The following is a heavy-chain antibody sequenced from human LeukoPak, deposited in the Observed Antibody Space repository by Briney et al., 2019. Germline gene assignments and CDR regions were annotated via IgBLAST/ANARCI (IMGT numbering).Heavy chain of an antibody. CDR2: MKPNSGNT. V-gene: IGHV1-8*01. J-gene: IGHJ4*02. CDR3: ARGKRSMVRGLKDSPSTYYFDY. Sequence: ASVKVSCKASGYAFISYDINWVRQATGQGLEWMGWMKPNSGNTGYAQKFQGRVTMTRNTSISTAYMELSSLRSEDTVVYYCARGKRSMVRGLKDSPSTYYFDYWGQGTLVTVSS. D-gene: IGHD3-10*01. CDR1: GYAFISYD.